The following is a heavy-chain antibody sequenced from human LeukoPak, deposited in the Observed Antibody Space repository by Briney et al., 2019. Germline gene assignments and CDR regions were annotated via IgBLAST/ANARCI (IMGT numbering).Heavy chain of an antibody. D-gene: IGHD2-21*02. J-gene: IGHJ6*02. CDR1: GYTFTSYG. CDR3: ARSCGGDCYTPLLRYGMDV. CDR2: ISAYNGNT. V-gene: IGHV1-18*01. Sequence: EASVKVSCKASGYTFTSYGISWVRQAPGQGLEWMGWISAYNGNTNYAQKFQGRVTMTTDTSTSTAYMELRSLRSDDTAVYYCARSCGGDCYTPLLRYGMDVWGQGTTVTVSS.